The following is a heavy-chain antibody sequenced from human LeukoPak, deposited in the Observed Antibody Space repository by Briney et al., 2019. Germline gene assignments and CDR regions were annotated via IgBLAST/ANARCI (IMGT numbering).Heavy chain of an antibody. Sequence: SQTLSLTCAISGDSFSTNSAAWNWIRQSPSRGLEWLGRTNYRSSWYNDYAVSVKSRITINPDTSKNQFSLQLNSVTPEDTAVYYCASSGSWGSWYFDLWGRGTLVTVSS. CDR3: ASSGSWGSWYFDL. V-gene: IGHV6-1*01. CDR2: TNYRSSWYN. J-gene: IGHJ2*01. D-gene: IGHD1-26*01. CDR1: GDSFSTNSAA.